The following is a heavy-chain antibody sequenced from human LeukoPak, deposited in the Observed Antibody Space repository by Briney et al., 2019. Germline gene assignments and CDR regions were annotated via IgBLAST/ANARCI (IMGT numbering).Heavy chain of an antibody. J-gene: IGHJ4*02. CDR2: IYSGGST. CDR1: GFTFGNYA. CDR3: ARGKGGSTPFDH. D-gene: IGHD1-26*01. V-gene: IGHV3-66*01. Sequence: GGSLRLSCAASGFTFGNYAVSWVRQAPGKGLEWVSLIYSGGSTYYADSVKGRFTISRDNSKNTLYLQMNSLRAEDTAVYYCARGKGGSTPFDHWGQGTLVTVSS.